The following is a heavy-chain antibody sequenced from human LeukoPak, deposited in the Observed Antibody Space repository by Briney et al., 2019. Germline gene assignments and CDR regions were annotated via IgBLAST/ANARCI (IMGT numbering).Heavy chain of an antibody. CDR1: GFTFSSYG. CDR3: AKKVEVPPAPDY. V-gene: IGHV3-30*18. J-gene: IGHJ4*02. CDR2: ITYDGSKK. Sequence: PGGSLRLSCAASGFTFSSYGMHWVRQAPGKGLEWVAVITYDGSKKFYADSVKGRFTISRDNSKNTLYLQMNSLRAEDTAVYYCAKKVEVPPAPDYWGKETLVTVSS. D-gene: IGHD2-15*01.